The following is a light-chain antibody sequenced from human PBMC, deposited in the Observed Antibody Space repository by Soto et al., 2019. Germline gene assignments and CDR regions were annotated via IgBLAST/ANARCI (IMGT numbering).Light chain of an antibody. CDR3: QQRSNWPPFT. Sequence: EIVLTQSPVTLSLSPGERATLSCRASQSVSNSLAWYQQKPGQGPRLLIYDASNRATGIPARFSGSGSGTDFTLTISSLEPEDFAVYYCQQRSNWPPFTFGGGTKVEIK. V-gene: IGKV3-11*01. CDR2: DAS. CDR1: QSVSNS. J-gene: IGKJ4*01.